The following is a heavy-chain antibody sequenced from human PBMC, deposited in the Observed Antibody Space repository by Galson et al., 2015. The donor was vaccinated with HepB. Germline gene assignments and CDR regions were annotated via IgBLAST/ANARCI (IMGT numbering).Heavy chain of an antibody. CDR1: GFTFSSYS. J-gene: IGHJ4*02. CDR2: ISSSSSTI. D-gene: IGHD2-15*01. Sequence: SLRLSCAASGFTFSSYSMNWVRQAPGKGLEWVSYISSSSSTIYYADSVKGRFTISRDNAKNSLYLQMNSLRAEDTAVYYCARDKIVGGGSCYDYWGQGTLVTVSS. CDR3: ARDKIVGGGSCYDY. V-gene: IGHV3-48*01.